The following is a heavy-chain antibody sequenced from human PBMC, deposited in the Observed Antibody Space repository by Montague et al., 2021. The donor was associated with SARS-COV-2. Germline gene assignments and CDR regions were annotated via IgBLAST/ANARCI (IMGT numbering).Heavy chain of an antibody. J-gene: IGHJ3*02. CDR3: ARHLAVGTSGFDI. V-gene: IGHV4-59*08. CDR2: IHYTGSA. D-gene: IGHD6-19*01. Sequence: SETLSLTRTVSGGSINNYYWSWIRQPPEKGPEWIAFIHYTGSANXNPSLKSRATISVDPYKNQCSLKLTSVTAADAALYYCARHLAVGTSGFDIWGQGTMVTVSS. CDR1: GGSINNYY.